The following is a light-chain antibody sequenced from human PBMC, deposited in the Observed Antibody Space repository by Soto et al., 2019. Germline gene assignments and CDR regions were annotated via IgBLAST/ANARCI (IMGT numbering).Light chain of an antibody. CDR1: RSNIGSST. Sequence: QSVLTQPPSTSGTPGHRVTISCSGTRSNIGSSTVNWYQQLPGTAPKLLMYGDDQRPSGVPDRFSGSKSGTSVFLAISGLQSEDEADYYCTAWDNSLSAVVFGGGTKLTVL. V-gene: IGLV1-44*01. CDR2: GDD. CDR3: TAWDNSLSAVV. J-gene: IGLJ2*01.